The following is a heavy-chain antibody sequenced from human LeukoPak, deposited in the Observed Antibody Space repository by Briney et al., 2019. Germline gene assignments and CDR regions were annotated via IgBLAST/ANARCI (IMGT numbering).Heavy chain of an antibody. CDR1: GGSISSHY. CDR2: IYYSGST. Sequence: SETLSLTCTVSGGSISSHYWSWIRQPPGKGLEWIGYIYYSGSTNYNPSLKSRVTISVDTSKNQFSLKLSSVTAADTAVYYCARDRDGYTPGGYYYMDVWGKGTTVTVSS. J-gene: IGHJ6*03. D-gene: IGHD5-24*01. CDR3: ARDRDGYTPGGYYYMDV. V-gene: IGHV4-59*11.